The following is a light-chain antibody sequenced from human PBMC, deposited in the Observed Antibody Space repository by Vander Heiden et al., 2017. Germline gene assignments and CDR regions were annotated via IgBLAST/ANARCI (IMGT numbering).Light chain of an antibody. CDR1: QSVSSNY. CDR3: QQYGSSPKYT. J-gene: IGKJ2*01. Sequence: EIVWTHFPGTLPLSPGDRATLSCRASQSVSSNYLAWYQQKPGQAPRLVIYGTSTRATGIPDRFSGSGSETDFTLTISRLEPEDFAVYYCQQYGSSPKYTFGQGTKLEIK. CDR2: GTS. V-gene: IGKV3-20*01.